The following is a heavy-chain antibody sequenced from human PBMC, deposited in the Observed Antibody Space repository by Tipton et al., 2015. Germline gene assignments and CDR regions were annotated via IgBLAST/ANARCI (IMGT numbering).Heavy chain of an antibody. V-gene: IGHV4-59*01. CDR1: GGSISRYY. D-gene: IGHD3-22*01. J-gene: IGHJ4*02. CDR3: ARGYYDSSFGIYFDY. CDR2: INYIGNN. Sequence: TLSLTCTVSGGSISRYYWTWIRQPPGKGLDWIGHINYIGNNNKYNPSLKSRVTMSLDTSKNQFSLKMRSVTAADMAVYYCARGYYDSSFGIYFDYWGQGTLVTVSS.